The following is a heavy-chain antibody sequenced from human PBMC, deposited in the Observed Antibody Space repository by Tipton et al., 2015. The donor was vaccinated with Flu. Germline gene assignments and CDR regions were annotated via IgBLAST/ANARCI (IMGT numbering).Heavy chain of an antibody. Sequence: TLSLTCTVPGGSISSGGYYWSWIRQHPGKGLEWIGYIYYSGSTYYNPSLKSRVTISVDTSKNQFSLKLSSVTAADTAVYYCARGAYDFWSGYPTHYFDYWGQGTLVTVSS. D-gene: IGHD3-3*01. CDR1: GGSISSGGYY. V-gene: IGHV4-31*03. CDR2: IYYSGST. J-gene: IGHJ4*02. CDR3: ARGAYDFWSGYPTHYFDY.